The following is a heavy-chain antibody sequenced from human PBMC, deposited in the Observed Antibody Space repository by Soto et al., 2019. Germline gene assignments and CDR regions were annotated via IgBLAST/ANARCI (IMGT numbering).Heavy chain of an antibody. J-gene: IGHJ6*02. Sequence: PSETLSLTCAVYGGSFSGYYWSWIRQPPGKRLEWIGEINHSGSTNYNPSLKSRVTISVDTSKNQGSRKLSPGTTADTAVYYCATAKSSSSWYYYYYYSMDVWGQWTTVTVSS. D-gene: IGHD6-13*01. CDR1: GGSFSGYY. V-gene: IGHV4-34*01. CDR3: ATAKSSSSWYYYYYYSMDV. CDR2: INHSGST.